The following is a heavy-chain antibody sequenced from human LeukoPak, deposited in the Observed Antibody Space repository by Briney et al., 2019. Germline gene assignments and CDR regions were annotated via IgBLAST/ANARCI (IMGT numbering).Heavy chain of an antibody. Sequence: QSGVSLRHSCAFSGFTINDYGVNWVRRAPGKGLEWLSHTSVNGAVTTYADSVKGRFTISSDTAKNSLYLQLNSLTVGDTAMYYCARDRDGDEDFDYWGRGTLVTVSS. D-gene: IGHD4-17*01. CDR2: TSVNGAVT. CDR3: ARDRDGDEDFDY. CDR1: GFTINDYG. J-gene: IGHJ4*02. V-gene: IGHV3-48*01.